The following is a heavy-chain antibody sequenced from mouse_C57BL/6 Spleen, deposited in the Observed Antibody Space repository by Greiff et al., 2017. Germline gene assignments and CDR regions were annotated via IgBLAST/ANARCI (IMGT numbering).Heavy chain of an antibody. J-gene: IGHJ2*01. V-gene: IGHV1-50*01. CDR1: GYTFTSYW. D-gene: IGHD2-2*01. CDR3: ARGSTMVLDY. CDR2: IDPSDSYT. Sequence: LQQPGAELVKPGASVKLSCKASGYTFTSYWMQWVKQRPGQGLEWIGEIDPSDSYTNYNQKFKGKATLTVDTSSSTAYMQLSSLTSEDSAVYYCARGSTMVLDYWGQGTTLTVSS.